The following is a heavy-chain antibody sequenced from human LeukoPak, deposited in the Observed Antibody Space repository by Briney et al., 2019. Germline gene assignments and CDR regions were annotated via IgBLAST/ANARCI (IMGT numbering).Heavy chain of an antibody. CDR1: GGSISSHY. CDR2: IYYSGST. CDR3: ARGGDQLLFYYNYMDV. V-gene: IGHV4-59*11. J-gene: IGHJ6*03. D-gene: IGHD2-2*01. Sequence: SETLSLTCTVSGGSISSHYWSWIRQPPGKGLEWIGYIYYSGSTNYNPSLKSRVTISVDTSKNQFSLKLSSVTAADTAVYYCARGGDQLLFYYNYMDVWGKGTTVTVSS.